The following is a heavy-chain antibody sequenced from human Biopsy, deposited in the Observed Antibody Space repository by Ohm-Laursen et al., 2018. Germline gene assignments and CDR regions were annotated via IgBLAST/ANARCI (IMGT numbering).Heavy chain of an antibody. J-gene: IGHJ4*02. V-gene: IGHV1-2*02. CDR1: SYTFTDCN. D-gene: IGHD3-9*01. Sequence: ASVKVSCNASSYTFTDCNIHWMRQAPGQGLEWMGWINPKSGGTHYLEKFRGRVTMTRDTSISTAYMEVSSLRSDDTAVYYCAIDGNDFLTDYLKIDQWGQGTLVTVSS. CDR3: AIDGNDFLTDYLKIDQ. CDR2: INPKSGGT.